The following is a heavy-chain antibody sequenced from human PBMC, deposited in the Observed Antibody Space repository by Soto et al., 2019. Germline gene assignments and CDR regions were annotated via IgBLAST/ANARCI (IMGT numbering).Heavy chain of an antibody. CDR1: GYTFTSYG. CDR3: AREVAGVYYYYGMDV. J-gene: IGHJ6*02. D-gene: IGHD6-19*01. Sequence: ASVKVSCKASGYTFTSYGISWVRQAPGQGLEWMGWISAYNGNTNYAQKLQGRVTMTTDTSTSTAYMELRSLRSDDTAVYYCAREVAGVYYYYGMDVWGQGTTVTAP. V-gene: IGHV1-18*04. CDR2: ISAYNGNT.